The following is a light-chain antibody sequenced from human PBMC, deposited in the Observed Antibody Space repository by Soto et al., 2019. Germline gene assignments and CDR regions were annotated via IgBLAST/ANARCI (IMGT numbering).Light chain of an antibody. CDR2: GAS. Sequence: EIVLTQSPGTLSLSPGERATLSCRASQSVSSSYLAWYQQKPGQAPRLLIYGASSRATGIPDRFSGSGSGTDFTLTISRLEPEDFAVYYCQQYGSSPPVYQYTFGQGTKLEIK. CDR1: QSVSSSY. CDR3: QQYGSSPPVYQYT. J-gene: IGKJ2*01. V-gene: IGKV3-20*01.